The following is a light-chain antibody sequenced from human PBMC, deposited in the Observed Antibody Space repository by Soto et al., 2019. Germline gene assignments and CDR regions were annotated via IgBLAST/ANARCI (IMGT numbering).Light chain of an antibody. CDR2: LGS. Sequence: DIVMTESPLSLPVPPGEPASISCRSSQSLLHSNGYNSLDWYLQKPGQSPQLLIYLGSNRASGVPDRFSGSGSGKDFTLKISRVEAEDVRVYYCMQARQKQLFGRGSGVDNK. CDR3: MQARQKQL. CDR1: QSLLHSNGYNS. V-gene: IGKV2-28*01. J-gene: IGKJ1*01.